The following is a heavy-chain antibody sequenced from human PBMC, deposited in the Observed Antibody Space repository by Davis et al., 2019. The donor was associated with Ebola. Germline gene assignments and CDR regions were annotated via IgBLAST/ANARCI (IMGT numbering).Heavy chain of an antibody. D-gene: IGHD3-16*01. CDR3: IRSVLGSYGWFDP. Sequence: HTGGSLRLSCAASGFTFSRDWMHWVRQAPGKGLVWVSRISTDGSSTSYADSVKGRFTISRDNAMNTLYLQLSSLGDEDTAVYYCIRSVLGSYGWFDPWGQGTPVTVSS. J-gene: IGHJ5*02. CDR1: GFTFSRDW. CDR2: ISTDGSST. V-gene: IGHV3-74*01.